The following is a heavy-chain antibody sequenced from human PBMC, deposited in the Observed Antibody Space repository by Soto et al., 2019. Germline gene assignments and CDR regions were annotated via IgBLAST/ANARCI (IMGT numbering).Heavy chain of an antibody. D-gene: IGHD2-2*01. V-gene: IGHV3-49*04. Sequence: GGSLRLSCTASGFTFGDYAMSWVRQAPGKGLEWVGFIRSKAYGGTTEYAASVKGRFTISRDDSKSIAYLQMNSLKTEDTAVYYCTRDLGYCSSTSCYYYYYGMDVWGQGTTVTVSS. CDR2: IRSKAYGGTT. J-gene: IGHJ6*02. CDR1: GFTFGDYA. CDR3: TRDLGYCSSTSCYYYYYGMDV.